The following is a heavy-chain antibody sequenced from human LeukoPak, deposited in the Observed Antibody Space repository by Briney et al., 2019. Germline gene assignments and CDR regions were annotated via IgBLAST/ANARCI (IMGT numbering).Heavy chain of an antibody. CDR2: VYYSGST. CDR1: GGSISSYY. Sequence: SETLSLTCTVSGGSISSYYWSWIRQPPGKGLEWIGYVYYSGSTNYNPSLKSRVTISVDTSKNQFSLKLSSVTAADTAVYYCARAQLTYYYGSGILDYWGQGTLVTVSS. D-gene: IGHD3-10*01. J-gene: IGHJ4*02. V-gene: IGHV4-59*01. CDR3: ARAQLTYYYGSGILDY.